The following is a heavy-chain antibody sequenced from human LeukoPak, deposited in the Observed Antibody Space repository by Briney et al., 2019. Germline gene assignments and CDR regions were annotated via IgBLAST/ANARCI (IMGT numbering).Heavy chain of an antibody. D-gene: IGHD6-13*01. CDR3: TKVRSGSSSWALRVFDY. CDR2: MNPNSGNT. V-gene: IGHV1-8*01. Sequence: ASVKVSCKASGYTFTSYDINWVRQATGQGLEWMGWMNPNSGNTGYAQKFQGRVTTTRNTSISTAYMELSSLRVEDTAVYYCTKVRSGSSSWALRVFDYWGQGALVTVSS. J-gene: IGHJ4*02. CDR1: GYTFTSYD.